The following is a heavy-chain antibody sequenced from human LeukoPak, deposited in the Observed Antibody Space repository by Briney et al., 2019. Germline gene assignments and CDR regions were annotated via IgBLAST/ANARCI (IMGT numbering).Heavy chain of an antibody. CDR2: VNPDGNEK. V-gene: IGHV3-7*04. Sequence: GGSLRLSCAASGFTFSSYSMNWVRQAPGKGLEWVAKVNPDGNEKYYVDSVRGRFTISKDNPKNSVYLQMDSLKAEDTAVYYCARGQYQLLWGKGALIIVSS. D-gene: IGHD2-2*01. CDR3: ARGQYQLL. CDR1: GFTFSSYS. J-gene: IGHJ4*02.